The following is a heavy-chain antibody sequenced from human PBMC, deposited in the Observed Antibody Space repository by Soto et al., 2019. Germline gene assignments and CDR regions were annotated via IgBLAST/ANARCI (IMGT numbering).Heavy chain of an antibody. CDR1: GGSISSGNYY. V-gene: IGHV4-30-4*01. D-gene: IGHD4-17*01. CDR2: ISYSGTT. J-gene: IGHJ4*02. Sequence: QVQLQESGPGLVKPSQTLSLTCTVSGGSISSGNYYWSWIRQPPGKGLEWIGFISYSGTTHYSASLRSRVSISVDTSKNQFSLDLSSVTAAETAVYYCATMGTPVTGLYYFDDWGQGTLVTVSS. CDR3: ATMGTPVTGLYYFDD.